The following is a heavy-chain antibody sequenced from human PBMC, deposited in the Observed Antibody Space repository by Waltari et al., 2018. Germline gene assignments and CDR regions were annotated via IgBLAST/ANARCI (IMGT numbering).Heavy chain of an antibody. CDR1: GYSFTGYW. Sequence: EVQLVQSGAEVKKPGESRRSSCKGSGYSFTGYWISWVRQMPGKGLEWMGKIDPSDSYTNYSPSFQGHVTISADKSISTAYLQCSSLKASDTAIYYCARRKDYGGNLFDYWGQGTLVTVSS. D-gene: IGHD4-17*01. J-gene: IGHJ4*02. V-gene: IGHV5-10-1*03. CDR3: ARRKDYGGNLFDY. CDR2: IDPSDSYT.